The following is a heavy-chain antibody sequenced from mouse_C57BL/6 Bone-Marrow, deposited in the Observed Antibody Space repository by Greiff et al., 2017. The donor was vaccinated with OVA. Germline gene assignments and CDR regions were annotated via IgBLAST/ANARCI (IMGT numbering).Heavy chain of an antibody. V-gene: IGHV1-81*01. CDR1: GYTFTSYG. CDR3: ARESYFLFAY. Sequence: QVQLQQSGAELARPGASVKLSCKASGYTFTSYGISWVKQRTGKGLEWIGEIYPRSGNTYYNEKFKGKATLTADKSSSTAYMELRSLTSEVSAVYFCARESYFLFAYWCRGTLVTVSA. J-gene: IGHJ3*01. D-gene: IGHD1-1*01. CDR2: IYPRSGNT.